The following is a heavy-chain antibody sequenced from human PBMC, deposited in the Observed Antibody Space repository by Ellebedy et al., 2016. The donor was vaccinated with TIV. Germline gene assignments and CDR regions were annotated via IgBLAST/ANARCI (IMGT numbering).Heavy chain of an antibody. CDR2: INPNSGGT. V-gene: IGHV1-2*04. D-gene: IGHD2-21*02. Sequence: AASVKVSCKASGYTFTGYYMHWVRQAPGQGLEWMGWINPNSGGTNYAQKFQGWVTMTRDTSISTAYMELSRLRSDDTAVYYCARGTHCGGDCCPVDYWGQGTLVTVSS. CDR1: GYTFTGYY. CDR3: ARGTHCGGDCCPVDY. J-gene: IGHJ4*02.